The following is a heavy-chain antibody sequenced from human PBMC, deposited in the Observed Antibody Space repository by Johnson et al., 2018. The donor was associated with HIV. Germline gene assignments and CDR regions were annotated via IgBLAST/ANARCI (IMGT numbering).Heavy chain of an antibody. CDR2: IRYDGSNK. D-gene: IGHD1-26*01. CDR3: AKDLGIVGAVHRTFDI. J-gene: IGHJ3*02. Sequence: QVQLVESGGGLIQPGGSLRLSCAASGFTFSSYGMHWVRQAPGKGLEWVAFIRYDGSNKYYTESVKGRFTISRDNSKNTLYLQMNSLRAEDTAVYYCAKDLGIVGAVHRTFDIWGQGTMVTVSS. CDR1: GFTFSSYG. V-gene: IGHV3-30*02.